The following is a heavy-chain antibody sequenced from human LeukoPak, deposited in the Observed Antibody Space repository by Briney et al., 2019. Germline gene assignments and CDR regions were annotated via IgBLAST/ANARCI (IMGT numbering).Heavy chain of an antibody. Sequence: AGGSLRLSCAASGFTFSDYYMSWTRQAPGKELEWVSAISGSGGSTYYADSVKGRFTISRDNSKNTLYLQMNSLRAEDTAVYYCAKRRSRFDYWGQGTLVTVSS. V-gene: IGHV3-23*01. CDR2: ISGSGGST. J-gene: IGHJ4*02. CDR3: AKRRSRFDY. CDR1: GFTFSDYY.